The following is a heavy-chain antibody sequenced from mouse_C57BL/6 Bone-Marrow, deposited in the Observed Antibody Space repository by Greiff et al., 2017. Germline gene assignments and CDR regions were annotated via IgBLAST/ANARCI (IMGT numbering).Heavy chain of an antibody. V-gene: IGHV1-85*01. J-gene: IGHJ2*01. Sequence: VKLQESGPELVKPGASVKLSCKASGYTFTSYDINWVKQRPGQGLEWIGWIYPRDGSTKYNEKFKGKATLTVDTSSSTAYMERHSLTSEDSAVYFCARERGKGYWGQGTTLTVSS. CDR1: GYTFTSYD. CDR2: IYPRDGST. CDR3: ARERGKGY.